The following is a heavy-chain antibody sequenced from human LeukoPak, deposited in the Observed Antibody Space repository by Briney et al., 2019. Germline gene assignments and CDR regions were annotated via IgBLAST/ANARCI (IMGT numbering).Heavy chain of an antibody. J-gene: IGHJ4*02. CDR2: IIPIFGTA. Sequence: SVKVSCKASGGTFSSYAISWVRQAPGQGLEWMGGIIPIFGTANYAQKFQGRVTITADESTSTAYMELSSLRSEDTAVYYCASFSSGGSCYPNCDNDYWGQGTLVTVSS. CDR1: GGTFSSYA. D-gene: IGHD2-15*01. V-gene: IGHV1-69*13. CDR3: ASFSSGGSCYPNCDNDY.